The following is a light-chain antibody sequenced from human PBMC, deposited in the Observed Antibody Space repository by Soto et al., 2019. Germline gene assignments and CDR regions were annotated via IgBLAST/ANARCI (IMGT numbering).Light chain of an antibody. CDR1: QSISSW. CDR3: QQYNSYSPLT. CDR2: DAS. J-gene: IGKJ4*01. V-gene: IGKV1-5*01. Sequence: DIHMTQSPSTLSASVGDRVTITCRASQSISSWLAWYQQKPGKAPKLLIYDASSLESGVPSRFSGSGSGTEFTLTISSLQPDDFATYYCQQYNSYSPLTFGGGTKVDIK.